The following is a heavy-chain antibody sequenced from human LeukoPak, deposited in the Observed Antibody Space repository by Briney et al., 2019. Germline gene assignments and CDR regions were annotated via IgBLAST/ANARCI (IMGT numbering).Heavy chain of an antibody. D-gene: IGHD4-23*01. V-gene: IGHV1-69*04. Sequence: SVKVSCKASGGTFSSYAISWVRRAPGQGLEWMGRIIPILGIANYAQKFQGRVTITADKSTSTAYMELSSLRSEDTAVYYCARDGNSPLAFDYWGQGTLVTVSS. CDR2: IIPILGIA. CDR1: GGTFSSYA. CDR3: ARDGNSPLAFDY. J-gene: IGHJ4*02.